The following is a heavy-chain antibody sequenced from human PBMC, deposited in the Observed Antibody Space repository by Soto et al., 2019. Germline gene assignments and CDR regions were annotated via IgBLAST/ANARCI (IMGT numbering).Heavy chain of an antibody. Sequence: GGSLRLSCAASGFTVSSNYMSWVRQAPGKGLEWVSVIYSGGSTYYADSVKGRFTISRDNSKNTLYLQMNSLRAEDTAVYYCAKTSMVRGVPDAFDIWGQGTMVTVSS. V-gene: IGHV3-66*01. CDR2: IYSGGST. CDR1: GFTVSSNY. CDR3: AKTSMVRGVPDAFDI. J-gene: IGHJ3*02. D-gene: IGHD3-10*01.